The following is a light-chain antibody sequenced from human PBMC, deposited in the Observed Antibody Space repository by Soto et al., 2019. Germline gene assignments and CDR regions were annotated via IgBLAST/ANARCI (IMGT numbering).Light chain of an antibody. Sequence: QSALTQPPSASGSPGQSVTISCTGTSSDVGGYNYVSWYQQHPGKAPKLMIYEVIKRPSGVPDRFSGSKSGNTGSLTVSGLQAEDEADYYCSSYAGSNNFGVFGTGTKLTVL. V-gene: IGLV2-8*01. CDR1: SSDVGGYNY. CDR2: EVI. CDR3: SSYAGSNNFGV. J-gene: IGLJ1*01.